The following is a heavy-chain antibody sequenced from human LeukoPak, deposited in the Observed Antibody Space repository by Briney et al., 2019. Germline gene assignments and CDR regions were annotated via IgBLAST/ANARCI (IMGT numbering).Heavy chain of an antibody. J-gene: IGHJ3*02. CDR1: GGSISSSNW. Sequence: PSETLSLTCAVSGGSISSSNWWSWVRQPPGKGREWIGEIYHSGSTNYNPSLKSRVTISVDKSKNQFSLKPSSVTAADTAVYYGARHVEVIGAFDIWGQGTMVTVSS. CDR3: ARHVEVIGAFDI. V-gene: IGHV4-4*02. D-gene: IGHD3-22*01. CDR2: IYHSGST.